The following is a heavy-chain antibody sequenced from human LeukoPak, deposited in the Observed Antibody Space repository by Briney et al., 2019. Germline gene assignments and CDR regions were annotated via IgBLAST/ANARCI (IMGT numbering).Heavy chain of an antibody. D-gene: IGHD6-6*01. CDR1: GFTFSSYA. Sequence: GGSLRLSCAASGFTFSSYAMPWVRQAPGKGLEWVAVISYDGSNKYYADSVKGRFTISRDNSKNTLYLQMNSLRAEDTAVYYCARDLKAARVYGMDVWGQGTTVTVSS. V-gene: IGHV3-30-3*01. CDR3: ARDLKAARVYGMDV. J-gene: IGHJ6*02. CDR2: ISYDGSNK.